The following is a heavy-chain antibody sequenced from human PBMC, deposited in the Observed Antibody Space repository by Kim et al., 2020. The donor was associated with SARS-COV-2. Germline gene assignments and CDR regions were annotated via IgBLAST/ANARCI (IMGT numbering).Heavy chain of an antibody. D-gene: IGHD2-15*01. CDR3: VRECPGVDLDV. Sequence: GGSLRLSCAASGFTFSTYEMDWVRQAPGKGLEWVSYISSSGSTIWYADSVKGRFTISRDNAENSLYLQMNSLRADDTAVYYCVRECPGVDLDVWGKGTTV. V-gene: IGHV3-48*03. J-gene: IGHJ6*03. CDR1: GFTFSTYE. CDR2: ISSSGSTI.